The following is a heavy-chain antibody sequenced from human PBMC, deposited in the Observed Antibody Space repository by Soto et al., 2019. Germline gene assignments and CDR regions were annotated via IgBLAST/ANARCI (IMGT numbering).Heavy chain of an antibody. D-gene: IGHD3-16*01. CDR2: INPYNANT. CDR3: ARDRVAGIWGEALDI. J-gene: IGHJ3*02. V-gene: IGHV1-18*04. CDR1: GYTFTNDG. Sequence: QVQLVQSGTEVKKPGASVKVSCKTSGYTFTNDGINWVRQAPGQGLVWMGWINPYNANTNYAQKLEGRVTMTTDTSTTTAYMDLRSLTSDDTAVYYCARDRVAGIWGEALDIWGQGTVVTVSS.